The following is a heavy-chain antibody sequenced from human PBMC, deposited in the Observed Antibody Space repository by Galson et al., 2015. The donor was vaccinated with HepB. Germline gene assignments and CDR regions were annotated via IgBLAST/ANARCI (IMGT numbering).Heavy chain of an antibody. CDR1: GFTFSNYY. D-gene: IGHD6-6*01. V-gene: IGHV3-11*06. J-gene: IGHJ4*02. Sequence: SLRLSCAASGFTFSNYYMSWIRQAPGKGLEWVSYISSSSSYTNYADSVKGRFTISRDNAKNSLYLQMNSLRAEDTAVYYCASVPGSSSYYWGQGTLVTVSS. CDR2: ISSSSSYT. CDR3: ASVPGSSSYY.